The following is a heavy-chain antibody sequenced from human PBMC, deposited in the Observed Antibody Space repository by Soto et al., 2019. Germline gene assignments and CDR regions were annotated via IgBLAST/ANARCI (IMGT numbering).Heavy chain of an antibody. D-gene: IGHD3-22*01. CDR3: ARALYDTDSVPVGAESRYYVMDV. V-gene: IGHV1-46*01. J-gene: IGHJ6*02. Sequence: QVQLVQSGAEAKTPGASVKVSCKASQYSFTNYCVHWVRQAPGQGLEWMGVINPSGGSTKYAQRFRGGVTMTRDTSTSTVYMDLRSLRPEDTAVYFCARALYDTDSVPVGAESRYYVMDVWGRGTTVTVSS. CDR1: QYSFTNYC. CDR2: INPSGGST.